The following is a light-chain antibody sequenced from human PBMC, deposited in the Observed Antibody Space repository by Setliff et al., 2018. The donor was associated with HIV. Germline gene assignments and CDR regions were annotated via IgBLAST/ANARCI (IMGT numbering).Light chain of an antibody. CDR3: ASYSNSISLYV. CDR2: DVS. Sequence: QSALAQPASVSGSPGQSITISCTGTSSDVGGYNYVSWYQQHPGEAPKLMIYDVSDRPSGVSNRFSGSKSGNTASLTISGLQAEDEADYYCASYSNSISLYVFGTGTKGTVL. J-gene: IGLJ1*01. V-gene: IGLV2-14*03. CDR1: SSDVGGYNY.